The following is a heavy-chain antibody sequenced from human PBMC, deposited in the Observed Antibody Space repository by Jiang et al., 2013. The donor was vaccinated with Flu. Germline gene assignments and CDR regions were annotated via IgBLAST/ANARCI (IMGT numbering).Heavy chain of an antibody. CDR1: YTFTSYY. J-gene: IGHJ6*03. CDR2: INPSGGST. V-gene: IGHV1-46*01. D-gene: IGHD6-13*01. Sequence: YTFTSYYMHWVRQAPGQGLEWMGIINPSGGSTSYAQKFQGRVTMTRDTSTSTVYMELSSLRSEDTAVYYCARSSHSSSWFYYYYYYMDVWGKGTTVTVSS. CDR3: ARSSHSSSWFYYYYYYMDV.